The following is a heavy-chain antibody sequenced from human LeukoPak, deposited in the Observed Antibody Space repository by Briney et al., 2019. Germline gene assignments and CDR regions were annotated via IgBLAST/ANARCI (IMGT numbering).Heavy chain of an antibody. Sequence: SETLSLTCTVSGGSISSSSYYWGWIRQPPGKGLEWIGSIYYSGSTYYNPSLKSRVTISVDTSKNQFSLKLSSVTAADTAVYYCARGLVGGYDARFFDYWGQGTLVTVSS. J-gene: IGHJ4*02. CDR2: IYYSGST. V-gene: IGHV4-39*07. D-gene: IGHD5-12*01. CDR3: ARGLVGGYDARFFDY. CDR1: GGSISSSSYY.